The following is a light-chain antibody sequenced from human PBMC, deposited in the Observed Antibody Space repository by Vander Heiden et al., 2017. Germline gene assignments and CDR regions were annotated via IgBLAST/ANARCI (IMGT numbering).Light chain of an antibody. CDR2: KAS. J-gene: IGKJ1*01. CDR1: QSISNY. V-gene: IGKV1-5*03. CDR3: QQFNSYPVT. Sequence: SKMPQSPSTLSAAVGGRVTITCRASQSISNYVAGYQQNPGKAPQPRIYKASSLESGVPLRFSGSGSGTEFTLTSSRLQPDDFATYYCQQFNSYPVTFGQGTKVEIK.